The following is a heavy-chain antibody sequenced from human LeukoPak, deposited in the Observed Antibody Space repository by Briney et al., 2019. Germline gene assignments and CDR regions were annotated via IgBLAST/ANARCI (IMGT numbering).Heavy chain of an antibody. CDR1: GGTFSSYT. Sequence: GASVKVSCKASGGTFSSYTINWVRQAPGQGLEWMGGIIPIFNTANYAQKFQGRVTITADESTSTAYMELSSLRFEDTAVYYCARGVGSGSYFDYWGQGTLVTVSS. V-gene: IGHV1-69*13. CDR2: IIPIFNTA. CDR3: ARGVGSGSYFDY. J-gene: IGHJ4*02. D-gene: IGHD3-22*01.